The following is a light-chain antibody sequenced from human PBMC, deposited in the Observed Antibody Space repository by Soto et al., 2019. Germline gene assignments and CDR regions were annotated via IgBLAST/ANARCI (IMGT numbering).Light chain of an antibody. CDR3: QQYGSSSWT. V-gene: IGKV3-20*01. J-gene: IGKJ1*01. CDR1: QSVSSSY. CDR2: GAS. Sequence: EIVLTQSPGTLSLSPGERATLSCRASQSVSSSYLAWYQQKPGQAPRLLIYGASSRATGIPDRFSGSGSETEFPQPISRLKPQDRAVYYCQQYGSSSWTFGQGPKVKIK.